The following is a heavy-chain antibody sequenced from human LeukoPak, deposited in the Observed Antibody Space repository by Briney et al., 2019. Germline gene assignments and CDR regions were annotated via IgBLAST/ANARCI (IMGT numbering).Heavy chain of an antibody. CDR1: GFTFSSSA. D-gene: IGHD6-6*01. CDR3: AKVPSRPYYSEY. CDR2: ISGSGASI. V-gene: IGHV3-23*01. Sequence: GGSLRLSCAASGFTFSSSAMRWVRQAPGKGLEWVSGISGSGASIFYADSVKGRFTISRDNSKNTVYLQMNSLRDEDTAVYYCAKVPSRPYYSEYWGQGTLVTVSS. J-gene: IGHJ4*02.